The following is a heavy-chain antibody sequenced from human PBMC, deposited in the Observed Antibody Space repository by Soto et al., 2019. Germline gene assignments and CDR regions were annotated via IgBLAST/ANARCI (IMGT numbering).Heavy chain of an antibody. CDR2: IIPIFGTA. V-gene: IGHV1-69*01. CDR3: ARATYYYDSSGYYGYYFDY. J-gene: IGHJ4*02. CDR1: GGTFSSYA. D-gene: IGHD3-22*01. Sequence: QVQLVQSGAEVKKPGSSVKVSCKASGGTFSSYAISWVRQAPGQGLEWMGGIIPIFGTANYAQKFQGRVTITADESTSTAYMELSSLRSEDTAVYYCARATYYYDSSGYYGYYFDYWGQGTLVTVSS.